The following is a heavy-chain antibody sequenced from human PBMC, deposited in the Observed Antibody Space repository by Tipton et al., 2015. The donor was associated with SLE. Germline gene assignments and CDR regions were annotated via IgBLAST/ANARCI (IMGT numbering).Heavy chain of an antibody. V-gene: IGHV4-59*11. CDR2: IYYSGST. D-gene: IGHD6-13*01. CDR3: ARSPIGSSSDAFDI. Sequence: TLSLTCTVSGGSISSHYWSWIRQPPGKGLEWIGYIYYSGSTNYNPSLKSRVTISVDTSKNQFSLKLSSVTAADTAVYYCARSPIGSSSDAFDIWGQGTMVAVSS. CDR1: GGSISSHY. J-gene: IGHJ3*02.